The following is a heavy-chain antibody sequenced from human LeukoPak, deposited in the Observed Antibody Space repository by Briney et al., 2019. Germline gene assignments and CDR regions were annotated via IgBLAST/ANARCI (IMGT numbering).Heavy chain of an antibody. Sequence: SETLSLTCGVSGHSLSSDYYWGWIRQPPGKRLEWIGTIHHDGTTYYNPSLKSRVAISVDTSKNQFSLKVKSVTAADTAVYYCARVFDTTMGPFDYWGQGTLVTVSS. CDR3: ARVFDTTMGPFDY. D-gene: IGHD5-18*01. V-gene: IGHV4-38-2*01. CDR1: GHSLSSDYY. CDR2: IHHDGTT. J-gene: IGHJ4*02.